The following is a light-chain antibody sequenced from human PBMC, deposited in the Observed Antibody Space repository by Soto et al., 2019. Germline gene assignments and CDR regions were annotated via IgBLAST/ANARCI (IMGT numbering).Light chain of an antibody. CDR1: QTISTY. Sequence: EIVLTQSPATLSLSPGERATLSCRASQTISTYLAWHQQKPGQAPRLLIYDASNRAPGVPARFSGSGSGTDFTLTISSLEPDDFAIYYCQQRNNWPTITFGQGTRLEIK. J-gene: IGKJ5*01. CDR3: QQRNNWPTIT. CDR2: DAS. V-gene: IGKV3-11*01.